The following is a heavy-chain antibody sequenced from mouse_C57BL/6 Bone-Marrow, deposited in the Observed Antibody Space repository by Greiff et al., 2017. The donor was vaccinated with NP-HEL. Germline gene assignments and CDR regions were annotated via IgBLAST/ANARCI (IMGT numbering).Heavy chain of an antibody. Sequence: QVHVKQSGPELVKPGASVKISCKASGYAFSSSWMNWVKQRPGKGLEWIGRIYPGDGDTNYNGKFKGKATLTADKSSSTAYMQLSSLTSEDSAVYFCARSVYYGSSYVWFAYWGQGTLVTVSA. CDR3: ARSVYYGSSYVWFAY. CDR1: GYAFSSSW. J-gene: IGHJ3*01. D-gene: IGHD1-1*01. V-gene: IGHV1-82*01. CDR2: IYPGDGDT.